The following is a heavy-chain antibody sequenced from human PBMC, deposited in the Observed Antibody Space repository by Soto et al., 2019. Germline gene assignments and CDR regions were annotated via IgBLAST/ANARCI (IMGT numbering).Heavy chain of an antibody. CDR3: ARLQFYDLWSGSVPMDV. D-gene: IGHD3-3*01. V-gene: IGHV4-61*01. CDR1: GGSVSSGTYQ. J-gene: IGHJ6*02. Sequence: QVQLQESGPGLVKPSETLSLTCTVSGGSVSSGTYQWSWIRQSPGKGLEWIGYIYYTGSTNYNPSRKSRVTISVDTSKNQVSLKLTSVTAADTALYFCARLQFYDLWSGSVPMDVWGQGTTVTVSS. CDR2: IYYTGST.